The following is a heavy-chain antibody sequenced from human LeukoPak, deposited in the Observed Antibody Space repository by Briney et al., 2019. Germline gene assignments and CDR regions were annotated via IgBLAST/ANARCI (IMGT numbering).Heavy chain of an antibody. CDR3: AKDPYSSGPYNWFDP. J-gene: IGHJ5*02. CDR2: IIPIFGTA. Sequence: GASVKVSCKASGGTFSSYAISWVRQAPGQGLEWMGGIIPIFGTANYAQKFQGRVTITADKSTSTAYMELSSLRSEDTAVYYRAKDPYSSGPYNWFDPWGQGTLVTVSS. CDR1: GGTFSSYA. D-gene: IGHD6-19*01. V-gene: IGHV1-69*06.